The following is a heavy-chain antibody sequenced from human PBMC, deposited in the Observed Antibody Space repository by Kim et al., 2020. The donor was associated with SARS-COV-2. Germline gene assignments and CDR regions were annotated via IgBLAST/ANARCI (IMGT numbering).Heavy chain of an antibody. Sequence: NTNYAQKLQGRVTMTTETSTSTAYMELRSLRSDDTAVYYCARVGSRNQDYWGQGTLVTVSS. CDR2: NT. D-gene: IGHD2-2*01. CDR3: ARVGSRNQDY. V-gene: IGHV1-18*01. J-gene: IGHJ4*02.